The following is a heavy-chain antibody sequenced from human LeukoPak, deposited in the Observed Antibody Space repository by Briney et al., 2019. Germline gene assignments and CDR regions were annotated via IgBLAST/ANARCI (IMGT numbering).Heavy chain of an antibody. D-gene: IGHD3-10*01. Sequence: KPSETLSLTCTVSGGSISTSSYYWGWVRQPPGKGLEWIGKIFYSGSTYYSPSLKSRVTISLDTSRNQFSLKLNSVTAADTAVYYCAKSNGYGLVGIWGQGTMVTVSS. CDR3: AKSNGYGLVGI. V-gene: IGHV4-39*07. CDR2: IFYSGST. J-gene: IGHJ3*02. CDR1: GGSISTSSYY.